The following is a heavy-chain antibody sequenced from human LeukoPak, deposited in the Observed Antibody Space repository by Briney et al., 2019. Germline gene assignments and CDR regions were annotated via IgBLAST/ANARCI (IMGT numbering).Heavy chain of an antibody. D-gene: IGHD6-19*01. CDR2: FSDSGNYL. V-gene: IGHV3-21*01. CDR3: SRDLHSGWPFSEFYSMDV. J-gene: IGHJ6*04. Sequence: GGPLRLFWAASGFIFSSYSVNWARQARGKGVEGVACFSDSGNYLYCAESVKGRFIISIDNAENSLFLQLNTLRTDDTALYCCSRDLHSGWPFSEFYSMDVGGKGTTVTVSS. CDR1: GFIFSSYS.